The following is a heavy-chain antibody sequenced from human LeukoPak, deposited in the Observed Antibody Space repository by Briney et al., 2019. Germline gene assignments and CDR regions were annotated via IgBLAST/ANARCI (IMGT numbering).Heavy chain of an antibody. Sequence: GGSLRLSCAASGFTFKSYAMIWVRQAPGKGLESVSSISTAGDRTYYTDSVKGRFAISRDNSKNTLYLQMNSLRAEDTAVYYCAKILERELQYYYYGMDVWGQGTTVTVSS. CDR2: ISTAGDRT. CDR1: GFTFKSYA. V-gene: IGHV3-23*01. CDR3: AKILERELQYYYYGMDV. D-gene: IGHD5-24*01. J-gene: IGHJ6*02.